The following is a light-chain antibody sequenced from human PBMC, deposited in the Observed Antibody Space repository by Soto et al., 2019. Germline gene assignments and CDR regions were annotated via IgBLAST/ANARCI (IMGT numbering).Light chain of an antibody. CDR2: GAS. Sequence: EIVMTQSPATLSVSPGERATLSCRASQSVSSNLAWYQQRPGQAPRLLFSGASTRATGIPVRFSGTGSGTEFTLTISSLQSEDFAVYYCQQYNTWPFTFGPGTKVDIK. CDR1: QSVSSN. CDR3: QQYNTWPFT. J-gene: IGKJ3*01. V-gene: IGKV3-15*01.